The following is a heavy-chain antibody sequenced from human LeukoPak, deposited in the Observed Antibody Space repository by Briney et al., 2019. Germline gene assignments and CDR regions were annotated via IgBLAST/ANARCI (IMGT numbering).Heavy chain of an antibody. J-gene: IGHJ4*02. CDR2: ISFDGTNK. D-gene: IGHD4-17*01. V-gene: IGHV3-30*19. CDR3: AREPVTTWRYFDY. CDR1: GFTFRNYG. Sequence: QAGGSLRLSCAASGFTFRNYGIHWVRQAPGKGLEWVAVISFDGTNKNYADSVKGRFTISRDKTKNTMYLQVNSLRSEDTAVYYCAREPVTTWRYFDYWGQGTLVTVSS.